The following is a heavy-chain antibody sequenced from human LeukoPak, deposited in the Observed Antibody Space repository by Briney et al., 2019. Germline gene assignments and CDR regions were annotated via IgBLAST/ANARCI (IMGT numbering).Heavy chain of an antibody. CDR3: ARMNYYGSGSPFDY. V-gene: IGHV1-8*03. CDR1: GYTFTSYD. D-gene: IGHD3-10*01. CDR2: MNPNSGNT. J-gene: IGHJ4*02. Sequence: ASVKVSCKASGYTFTSYDINWVRQAPGQGLEWMGWMNPNSGNTGYAQKFQGRVTITRNTSISTAYMELSSLRSEDTAVYYCARMNYYGSGSPFDYWGQGTLVTVSS.